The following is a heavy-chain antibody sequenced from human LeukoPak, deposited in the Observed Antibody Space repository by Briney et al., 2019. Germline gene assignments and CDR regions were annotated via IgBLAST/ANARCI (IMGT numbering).Heavy chain of an antibody. CDR1: GGSISSYS. J-gene: IGHJ5*02. CDR2: IYYSGSS. CDR3: ARRSTPETNLNWFNP. V-gene: IGHV4-59*01. D-gene: IGHD2-2*01. Sequence: SETLSLTCTVSGGSISSYSWSWIRQPPGKGLEWIGYIYYSGSSNYNTSLKSRVTISVDTSKSQFSLRLSSVTAADTAVYYCARRSTPETNLNWFNPWGQGTLVTVSS.